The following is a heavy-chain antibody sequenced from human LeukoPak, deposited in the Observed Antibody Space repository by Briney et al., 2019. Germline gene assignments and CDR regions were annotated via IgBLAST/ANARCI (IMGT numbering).Heavy chain of an antibody. D-gene: IGHD3-3*01. CDR3: ARVVRGYYHRGFDY. Sequence: SGGSLRLSCAASGFSVSSNYLSWVRQAPGKGLEWVSVMYSGGSTFYADSVKGRFTISRDNSKNTLNLQMNSLRAEDTAIYYCARVVRGYYHRGFDYWGQGTLVTVSS. V-gene: IGHV3-53*01. CDR1: GFSVSSNY. CDR2: MYSGGST. J-gene: IGHJ4*02.